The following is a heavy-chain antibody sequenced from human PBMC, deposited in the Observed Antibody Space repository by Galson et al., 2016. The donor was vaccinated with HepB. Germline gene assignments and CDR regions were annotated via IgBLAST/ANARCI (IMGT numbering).Heavy chain of an antibody. CDR2: IMPDDGST. Sequence: SVKVSCKASGYTFTTFYVHWVRQAPGQGLEWIGRIMPDDGSTIYAQNFQGRVTVTGDTSTSTVYMELSSLTSEDTAVYYCARDGHKWDCAYWGQGSLVTVSS. D-gene: IGHD1-26*01. V-gene: IGHV1-46*03. J-gene: IGHJ4*02. CDR1: GYTFTTFY. CDR3: ARDGHKWDCAY.